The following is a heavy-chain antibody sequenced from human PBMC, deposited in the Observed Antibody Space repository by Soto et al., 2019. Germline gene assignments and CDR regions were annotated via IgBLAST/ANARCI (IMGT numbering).Heavy chain of an antibody. CDR2: IIPIFGTA. CDR1: GGTFSRYG. J-gene: IGHJ6*02. Sequence: QVQLVQSGAEVKKPGSSVKVSCKASGGTFSRYGISWVRQAPGQGLEWVGGIIPIFGTANYAQKFQGRVTITADESTSTAYMELSSLRSEDTAVYYCARGGEVSYYYGMDVWGQGTTVTVSS. V-gene: IGHV1-69*12. D-gene: IGHD3-16*01. CDR3: ARGGEVSYYYGMDV.